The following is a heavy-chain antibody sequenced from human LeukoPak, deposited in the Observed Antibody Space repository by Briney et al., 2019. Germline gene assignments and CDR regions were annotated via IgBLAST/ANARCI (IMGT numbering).Heavy chain of an antibody. Sequence: GGSLRLSCAASGFTFSSYEMNWVRQAPGKGLEWVSSISSSSSYIYYADSVKGRFTISRDNAKNSLYLQMNSLRAEDTAVYYCARVDLAYGDSLGYYYYMDVWGKGTTVTVSS. J-gene: IGHJ6*03. CDR3: ARVDLAYGDSLGYYYYMDV. CDR2: ISSSSSYI. CDR1: GFTFSSYE. V-gene: IGHV3-21*01. D-gene: IGHD4-17*01.